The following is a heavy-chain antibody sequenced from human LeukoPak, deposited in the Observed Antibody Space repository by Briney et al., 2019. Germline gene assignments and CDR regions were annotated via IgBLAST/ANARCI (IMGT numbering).Heavy chain of an antibody. D-gene: IGHD1-26*01. CDR2: INAGNGNT. CDR3: ARERAVGTTTSWFDP. Sequence: ASVNVSCKASGYTFTSYALHWVRQAPGQRLEWMGWINAGNGNTKYSQKFQGRVTITRDTSARTAYMELSSLRSADTAVYYCARERAVGTTTSWFDPWGQGTLVTVSS. V-gene: IGHV1-3*01. CDR1: GYTFTSYA. J-gene: IGHJ5*02.